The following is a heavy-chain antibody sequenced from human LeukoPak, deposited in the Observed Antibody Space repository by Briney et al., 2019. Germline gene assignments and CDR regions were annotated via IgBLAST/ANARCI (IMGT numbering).Heavy chain of an antibody. CDR2: ISSSSSYI. CDR1: GFTFSSYS. D-gene: IGHD3-3*01. Sequence: GGSLRLSCAASGFTFSSYSMNWVRQAPGKGLEGVSSISSSSSYIYYADSVKGRFTISRDNAKNSLYLQMNSLRAEDTAVYYCARDGGGRSFDYWGQGTLVTVSS. J-gene: IGHJ4*02. V-gene: IGHV3-21*01. CDR3: ARDGGGRSFDY.